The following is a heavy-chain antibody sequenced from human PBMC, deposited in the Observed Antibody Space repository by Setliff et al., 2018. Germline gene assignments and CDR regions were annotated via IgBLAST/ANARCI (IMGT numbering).Heavy chain of an antibody. CDR2: ISAHTGNT. J-gene: IGHJ4*02. CDR3: SRLVRYCTRATCQRLSGGEF. V-gene: IGHV1-18*01. D-gene: IGHD2-8*01. CDR1: GYTFNDYG. Sequence: ASVKVSCKTSGYTFNDYGIAWVRQAPGQGLEWMGWISAHTGNTYYTPKLHGRVTLTTDTSTSTAYMELRSLGSDDTAVYYCSRLVRYCTRATCQRLSGGEFWGQGTLVTVSS.